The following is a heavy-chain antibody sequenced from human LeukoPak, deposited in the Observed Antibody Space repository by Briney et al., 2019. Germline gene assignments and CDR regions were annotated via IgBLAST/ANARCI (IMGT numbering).Heavy chain of an antibody. V-gene: IGHV4-59*08. D-gene: IGHD3-3*01. CDR2: IYYSGIT. CDR1: GGSISSYY. Sequence: SETLSLTCTVSGGSISSYYWSWIRQPPGKGLEWIGYIYYSGITNYNPSLKSRVTISVDTSKNQFSLKLSSVTAADTAVYYCARGLYYDFWSGYIYWGQGTLVTVSS. CDR3: ARGLYYDFWSGYIY. J-gene: IGHJ4*02.